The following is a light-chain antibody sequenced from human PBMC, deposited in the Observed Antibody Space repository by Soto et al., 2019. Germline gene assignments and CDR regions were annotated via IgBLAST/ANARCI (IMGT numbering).Light chain of an antibody. CDR1: SSDVGTYKH. Sequence: QSVLTQPASVSGSPGQSITISCTGTSSDVGTYKHVSWYQQHPGQAPKLMLYDVTNRPSGISDRFSGSKSGNTASLTISGLQAEDEADYYCISYTGTSALIFGTGTKLTVL. J-gene: IGLJ1*01. V-gene: IGLV2-14*02. CDR2: DVT. CDR3: ISYTGTSALI.